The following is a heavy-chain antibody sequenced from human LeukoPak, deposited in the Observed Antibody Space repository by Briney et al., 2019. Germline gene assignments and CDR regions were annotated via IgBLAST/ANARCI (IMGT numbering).Heavy chain of an antibody. J-gene: IGHJ6*03. D-gene: IGHD3-10*01. CDR3: ARGGRTMVRGVIRSYYMDV. CDR2: INHSGST. CDR1: GGSFSGYY. V-gene: IGHV4-34*01. Sequence: PSETLSLTCAVYGGSFSGYYWSWIRQPPGKGLEWIGEINHSGSTNYNPSLKSRVTISVDTSKNQFSLKLSSVTAADTAVYYCARGGRTMVRGVIRSYYMDVWGKGTTVTVSS.